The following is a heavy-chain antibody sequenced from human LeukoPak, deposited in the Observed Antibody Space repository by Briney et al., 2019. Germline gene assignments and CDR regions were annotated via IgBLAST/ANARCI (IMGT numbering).Heavy chain of an antibody. D-gene: IGHD2-2*01. J-gene: IGHJ6*03. CDR3: ARLWCGTACYYYYYYYMDV. CDR1: GYSTSSGYY. V-gene: IGHV4-38-2*01. CDR2: IYRSGST. Sequence: PSETLSLTCAVSGYSTSSGYYWGWIRQPPGKGLEWIGSIYRSGSTYYNPSLKSRVTISLDTSKNQFSLKLSSVTAADTAVYYCARLWCGTACYYYYYYYMDVWGKGTTVTVSS.